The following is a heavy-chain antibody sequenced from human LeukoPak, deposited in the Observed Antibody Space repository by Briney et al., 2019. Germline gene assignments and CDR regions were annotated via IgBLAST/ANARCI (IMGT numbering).Heavy chain of an antibody. Sequence: PGGSLRLSCAASGFTFSSYSMNWVRQAPGKGLEWVSSTSSSSSYIYYADSVKGRFTISRDNAKNSLYLQMNSLRAEDTAVYYCARADYCDSSGYYYVPEYFQHWGQGTLVTVSS. V-gene: IGHV3-21*01. J-gene: IGHJ1*01. CDR2: TSSSSSYI. D-gene: IGHD3-22*01. CDR3: ARADYCDSSGYYYVPEYFQH. CDR1: GFTFSSYS.